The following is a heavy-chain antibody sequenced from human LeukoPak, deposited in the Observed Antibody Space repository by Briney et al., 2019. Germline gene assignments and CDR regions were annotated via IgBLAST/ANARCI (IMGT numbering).Heavy chain of an antibody. V-gene: IGHV1-18*01. CDR1: GYTFSNYG. Sequence: ASVKVSCKASGYTFSNYGISWVRQAPGQGLEWVGWIRGDNGNTNYAQKFQGRVTMTTETSTSTAYMELGSLGSDETAVYYCARVDHLTGYYFFDYWGQGTLVTVSS. CDR2: IRGDNGNT. J-gene: IGHJ4*02. CDR3: ARVDHLTGYYFFDY. D-gene: IGHD3-9*01.